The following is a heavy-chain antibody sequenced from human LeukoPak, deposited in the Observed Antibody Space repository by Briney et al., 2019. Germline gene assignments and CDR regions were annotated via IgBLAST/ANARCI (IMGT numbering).Heavy chain of an antibody. Sequence: PGGSLRLSCAASGFTFSSYAMSWVRQAPGKGLEWVSAISGSGGSTYYADSVKGRFTISRDNSKNTLYLQMNSLRAEDTAVYYCAKDDRIAARTYYYYGMDVWGQGTTVTVSS. CDR3: AKDDRIAARTYYYYGMDV. CDR2: ISGSGGST. D-gene: IGHD6-6*01. J-gene: IGHJ6*02. CDR1: GFTFSSYA. V-gene: IGHV3-23*01.